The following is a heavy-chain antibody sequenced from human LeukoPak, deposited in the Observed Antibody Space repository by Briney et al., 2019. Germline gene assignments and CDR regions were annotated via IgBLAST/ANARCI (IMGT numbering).Heavy chain of an antibody. V-gene: IGHV1-2*02. CDR3: ATPKRGAGGFDP. CDR1: GYTFTGYY. CDR2: IKPHSGGT. J-gene: IGHJ5*02. Sequence: ASVKVSSKASGYTFTGYYIHWVRQAPGQGLEWMGWIKPHSGGTNYAQRFQGGVTVTRDTSISTAYMELTSLKSDDTAVYYCATPKRGAGGFDPWGQGTLVTVSS. D-gene: IGHD3-10*01.